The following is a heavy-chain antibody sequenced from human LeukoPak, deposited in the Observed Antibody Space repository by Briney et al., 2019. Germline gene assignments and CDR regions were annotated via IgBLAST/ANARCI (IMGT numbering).Heavy chain of an antibody. CDR1: GFTFSNYA. V-gene: IGHV3-23*01. Sequence: GGSLRVSCAVSGFTFSNYAMNWVRQAPGKGLEWVSGISGGGGSTYYADSVKGRFTISRDNSKNTLYLQMNSLRAEDTAVYYCAKDVRGYSYGYFDQWGQGTLVTVSS. CDR2: ISGGGGST. D-gene: IGHD5-18*01. J-gene: IGHJ4*02. CDR3: AKDVRGYSYGYFDQ.